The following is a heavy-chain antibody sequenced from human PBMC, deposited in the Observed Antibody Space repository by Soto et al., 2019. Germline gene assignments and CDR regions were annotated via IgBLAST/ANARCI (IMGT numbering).Heavy chain of an antibody. Sequence: PGGSLRLSCAASGFTFSSYWMHWVRQAPGKGLVWVSRINSDGSGTSYADSLKGRFTISRDNTKNSLYLQMNSLRVEDTAVYYCAREGQRDAFDIWGQGTMVTVSS. D-gene: IGHD1-1*01. CDR1: GFTFSSYW. V-gene: IGHV3-74*01. CDR2: INSDGSGT. CDR3: AREGQRDAFDI. J-gene: IGHJ3*02.